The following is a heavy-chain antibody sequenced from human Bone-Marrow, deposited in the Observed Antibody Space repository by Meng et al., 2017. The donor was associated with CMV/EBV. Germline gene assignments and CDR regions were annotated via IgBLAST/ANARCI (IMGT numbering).Heavy chain of an antibody. J-gene: IGHJ6*02. CDR1: GFTFSNAW. CDR2: IKSKIDGGTT. V-gene: IGHV3-15*01. D-gene: IGHD3-22*01. Sequence: GGSLRLPCAASGFTFSNAWMSWVRQAPGKGLEWVGRIKSKIDGGTTDYAATVKGRFTISRDDSKNTLYLQMSSLKTEDTAVYFCTKDWRGYYDTSGYYYYYYGMDVWGQGATVTVSS. CDR3: TKDWRGYYDTSGYYYYYYGMDV.